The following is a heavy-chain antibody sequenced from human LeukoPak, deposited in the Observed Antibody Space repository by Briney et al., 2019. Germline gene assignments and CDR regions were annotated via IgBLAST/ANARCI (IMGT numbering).Heavy chain of an antibody. V-gene: IGHV4-34*01. J-gene: IGHJ5*02. Sequence: SETLSLTCAVYGGSFSGYYWSWIRQPPGKGLEWIGEINNSGSTNYNPSLKSRVTISVDTSKNQFSLKLSSVTAADTAVYYCARGRRTHPKRIVVGNNWFDPWGQGTLVTVSS. D-gene: IGHD3-22*01. CDR3: ARGRRTHPKRIVVGNNWFDP. CDR1: GGSFSGYY. CDR2: INNSGST.